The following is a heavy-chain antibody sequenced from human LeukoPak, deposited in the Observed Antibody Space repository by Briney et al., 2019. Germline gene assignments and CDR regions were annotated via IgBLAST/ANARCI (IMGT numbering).Heavy chain of an antibody. CDR3: ATDFYDST. Sequence: GGSLRLSCATSGFTFGNAGMNWVRQAPGKGLEWVGRIRSNSDGGTIDYAAPVKGRFTLSRDDSKTTLYLQMNSLQTEDTAVYYCATDFYDSTWGQGTLVTVSS. J-gene: IGHJ5*02. CDR1: GFTFGNAG. V-gene: IGHV3-15*07. D-gene: IGHD3-22*01. CDR2: IRSNSDGGTI.